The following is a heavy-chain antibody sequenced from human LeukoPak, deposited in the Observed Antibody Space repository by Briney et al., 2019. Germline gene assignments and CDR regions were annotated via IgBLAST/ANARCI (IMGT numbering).Heavy chain of an antibody. CDR2: INPSGGTT. D-gene: IGHD5-18*01. J-gene: IGHJ4*02. Sequence: GASVKVSCKASGYTFTGYYMHWVRQAPGQGLEWMGIINPSGGTTSYAQNFQGRVTMTRDTSTSTAYMELSSLRSEDTAVYYCAREIGPRQLHLWGSAFDYWGQGTLVTVSS. CDR3: AREIGPRQLHLWGSAFDY. CDR1: GYTFTGYY. V-gene: IGHV1-46*01.